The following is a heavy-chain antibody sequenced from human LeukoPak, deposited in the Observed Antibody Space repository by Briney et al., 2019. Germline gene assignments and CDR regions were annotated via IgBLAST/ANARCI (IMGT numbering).Heavy chain of an antibody. CDR2: IWYDGSNK. D-gene: IGHD3-3*02. J-gene: IGHJ4*02. V-gene: IGHV3-33*01. Sequence: GRSLRLSCAASGFTFSSYGMHWVRQAPGKGLEWVAVIWYDGSNKYYADSVKGRFTISRDNSKNTLYLQMNSLRAEDTAVYYCAGHFLAGAWRGFDYWGQETLVTVSS. CDR1: GFTFSSYG. CDR3: AGHFLAGAWRGFDY.